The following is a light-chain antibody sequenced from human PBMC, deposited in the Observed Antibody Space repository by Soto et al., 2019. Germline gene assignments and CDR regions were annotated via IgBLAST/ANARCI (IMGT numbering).Light chain of an antibody. CDR3: MSYASSATYI. CDR2: DVS. CDR1: SSDVGGYNF. J-gene: IGLJ1*01. Sequence: QSALTQPASVSGSPGQSITISCTGTSSDVGGYNFVSWYQQYPGRAPELMIYDVSNRPSGVSNRFYGSKSGNTASLTISGLQAEDEADYHCMSYASSATYIFGTGTKLTVL. V-gene: IGLV2-14*03.